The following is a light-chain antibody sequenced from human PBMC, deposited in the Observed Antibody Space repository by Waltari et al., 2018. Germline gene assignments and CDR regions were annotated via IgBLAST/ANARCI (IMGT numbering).Light chain of an antibody. CDR3: LQDYNYPLT. J-gene: IGKJ3*01. CDR1: QGIRND. Sequence: AIQVTQSPSTLSASLGDRVTITCRASQGIRNDLGWYQQKPGKAPKLLIYAASSLQSGVPSRFSGSGSGTDFTLTISSLQPEDFATYYCLQDYNYPLTFGPGTKVDIK. CDR2: AAS. V-gene: IGKV1-6*01.